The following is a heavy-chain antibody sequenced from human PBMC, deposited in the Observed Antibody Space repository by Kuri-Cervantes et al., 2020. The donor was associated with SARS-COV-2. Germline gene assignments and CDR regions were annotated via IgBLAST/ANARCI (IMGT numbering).Heavy chain of an antibody. CDR1: GFTFSSYS. V-gene: IGHV3-21*01. D-gene: IGHD2-2*02. J-gene: IGHJ6*02. CDR2: ISSSSSYI. Sequence: LSLTCAASGFTFSSYSMNWVRQAPGKGLEWVSSISSSSSYIYYADSVKGRFTISRDNAKNSPYLQMNSLRAEDTAVYYCARDIVVVPAAIHYYYGMDVWGQGTTVTVSS. CDR3: ARDIVVVPAAIHYYYGMDV.